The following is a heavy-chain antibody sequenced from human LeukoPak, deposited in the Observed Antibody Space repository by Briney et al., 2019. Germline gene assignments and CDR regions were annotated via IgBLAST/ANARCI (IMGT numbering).Heavy chain of an antibody. CDR1: GFTFSSYA. D-gene: IGHD6-19*01. J-gene: IGHJ4*02. CDR2: ISGSGGST. Sequence: GGSLRLSCAASGFTFSSYAMSWVRQAPGKGLEWVSAISGSGGSTYYADSVKGRFTISRDNSKNTLYLQMNSLRAEDTAVYYCAKGTQPSSGWYLGGPVARTWNHYFDYWGQGTLDTVSS. CDR3: AKGTQPSSGWYLGGPVARTWNHYFDY. V-gene: IGHV3-23*01.